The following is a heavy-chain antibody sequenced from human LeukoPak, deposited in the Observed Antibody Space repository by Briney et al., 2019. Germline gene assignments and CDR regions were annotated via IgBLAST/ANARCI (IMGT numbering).Heavy chain of an antibody. V-gene: IGHV4-34*01. J-gene: IGHJ4*02. CDR2: INHSGST. D-gene: IGHD2-15*01. CDR3: ASHYLVAARPYFDY. CDR1: GGSFSGYY. Sequence: SETLSLTCAVYGGSFSGYYWSWIRQSPGKGLEWIGEINHSGSTNYNPSLKSRVTISVDTSKNQFSLKLSSVTAADTAMYYCASHYLVAARPYFDYWGQGTLVTVSS.